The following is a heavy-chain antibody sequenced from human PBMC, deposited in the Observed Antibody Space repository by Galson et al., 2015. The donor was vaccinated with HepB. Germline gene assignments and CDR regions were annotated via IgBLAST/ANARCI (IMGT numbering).Heavy chain of an antibody. CDR3: AREGGYDFWSGYLDY. J-gene: IGHJ4*02. CDR1: GGTFSSYA. Sequence: SVKVSCKASGGTFSSYAISWVRQAPGQGLEWMGGIIPIFGTANYAQKFQGRVTMTADESTSTAYMELSSLRSEDTAVYYCAREGGYDFWSGYLDYWGQGTLVTVSS. V-gene: IGHV1-69*13. D-gene: IGHD3-3*01. CDR2: IIPIFGTA.